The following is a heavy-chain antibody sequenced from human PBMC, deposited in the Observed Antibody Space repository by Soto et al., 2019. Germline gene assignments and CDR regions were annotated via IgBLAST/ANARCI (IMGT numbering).Heavy chain of an antibody. Sequence: QVQLVQSGAEVKKPGSSVKVSCKASGGTFSSYAISWVRQAPGQGLEWMGGIIPIFGTANYAQKFQGRVTITADESTSTAYMELGSLGSEDTAVYYWARKRGVVAAKGGFDYWGQGTLVTVSS. D-gene: IGHD2-15*01. CDR3: ARKRGVVAAKGGFDY. J-gene: IGHJ4*02. CDR1: GGTFSSYA. CDR2: IIPIFGTA. V-gene: IGHV1-69*01.